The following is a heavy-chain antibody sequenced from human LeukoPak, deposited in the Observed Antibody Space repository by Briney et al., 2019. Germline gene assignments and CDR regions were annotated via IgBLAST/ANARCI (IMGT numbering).Heavy chain of an antibody. J-gene: IGHJ4*02. CDR2: ISGSGGST. Sequence: ETLSLTCTVSGGSISGYYWSWVRQAPGKGLEWVSAISGSGGSTYYADSVKGRFTISRDNSKNTLYLQMNSLRAEDTAVYYCAKTAYCGGDCYSGFDYWGQGTLVTVSS. V-gene: IGHV3-23*01. CDR1: GGSISGYY. D-gene: IGHD2-21*02. CDR3: AKTAYCGGDCYSGFDY.